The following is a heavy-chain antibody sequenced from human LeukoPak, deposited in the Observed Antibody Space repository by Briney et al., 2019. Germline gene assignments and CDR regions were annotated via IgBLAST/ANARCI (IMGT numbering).Heavy chain of an antibody. CDR3: ARRVRLLPTDY. Sequence: PGGSLRLSCAASGFTFDDYGMSWIRQPPGKGLEWIGEINHSGSTNYNPSLKSRVTISVDTSKNQFSLKLSSVTAADTAVYYCARRVRLLPTDYWGQGTLVTVSS. D-gene: IGHD1-26*01. CDR2: INHSGST. V-gene: IGHV4-34*01. J-gene: IGHJ4*02. CDR1: GFTFDDYG.